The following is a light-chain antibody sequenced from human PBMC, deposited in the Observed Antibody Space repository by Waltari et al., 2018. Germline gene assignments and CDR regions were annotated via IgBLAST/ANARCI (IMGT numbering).Light chain of an antibody. CDR3: QQYGSSLYT. CDR1: QSVSSSY. CDR2: GAS. Sequence: LSCRASQSVSSSYLAWYQQKPGQAPRLLIYGASSRATGIPDRFSGSGSGTDFTLTISRLEPEDFAVYYCQQYGSSLYTFGQGTKLEIK. V-gene: IGKV3-20*01. J-gene: IGKJ2*01.